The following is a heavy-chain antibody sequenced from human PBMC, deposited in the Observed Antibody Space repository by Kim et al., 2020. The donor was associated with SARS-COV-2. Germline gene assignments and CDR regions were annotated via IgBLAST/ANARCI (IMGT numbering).Heavy chain of an antibody. V-gene: IGHV3-30*18. D-gene: IGHD3-10*01. CDR3: AKDCYYHGSGGNYGVDV. Sequence: GGSLRLSCAASGFTFSSYGMHWVRQAPGKGLDGVPLISYDGSNKYYADSVKGRFTISRDNSKNTLYLQMNSLRADDTAVYSCAKDCYYHGSGGNYGVDVWGQGTTVTVSS. CDR1: GFTFSSYG. J-gene: IGHJ6*02. CDR2: ISYDGSNK.